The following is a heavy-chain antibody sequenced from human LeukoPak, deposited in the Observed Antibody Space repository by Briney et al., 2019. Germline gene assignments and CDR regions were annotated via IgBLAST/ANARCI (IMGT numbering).Heavy chain of an antibody. V-gene: IGHV3-74*03. CDR1: GFTFSSYW. D-gene: IGHD3-22*01. CDR2: INSDGSST. CDR3: ARSYYYDSRAPGGP. J-gene: IGHJ5*02. Sequence: GGSLRLSCAASGFTFSSYWMHWVRQAPGKGLVWVSRINSDGSSTTYADSVKGRFTISRANANNTLYLQIHSLRAEDTAVYYCARSYYYDSRAPGGPWGQGTLVTVSS.